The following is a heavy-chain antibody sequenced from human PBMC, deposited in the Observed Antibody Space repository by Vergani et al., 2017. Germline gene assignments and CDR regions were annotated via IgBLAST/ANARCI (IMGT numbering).Heavy chain of an antibody. CDR1: GFTVSSNY. CDR2: IYSGGST. V-gene: IGHV3-53*01. D-gene: IGHD6-19*01. Sequence: EVQLVESGGGLIQPGGSLRLSCAASGFTVSSNYMSWVRQAPGKGLEWVSVIYSGGSTYYADSVKGRFTISRDNSKNTLYLQMNSLRAEDTAVYYCARVAVQWLTSYCFDYWGQGTLVTVSS. J-gene: IGHJ4*02. CDR3: ARVAVQWLTSYCFDY.